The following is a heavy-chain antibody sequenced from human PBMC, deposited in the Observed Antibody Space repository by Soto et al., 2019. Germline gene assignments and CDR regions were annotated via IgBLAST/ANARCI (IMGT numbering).Heavy chain of an antibody. CDR3: ARGSGGSSRGVNWFDP. V-gene: IGHV4-4*07. CDR1: GGSIRSYY. D-gene: IGHD1-26*01. Sequence: ASETLSLTCTVSGGSIRSYYWSWIRQPAGKGLEWIGRIYTSGSTNYNPSLKSRVTMSVDTSKNQFSLKLSSVTAADTAVYYCARGSGGSSRGVNWFDPWGQGTLVTVSS. J-gene: IGHJ5*02. CDR2: IYTSGST.